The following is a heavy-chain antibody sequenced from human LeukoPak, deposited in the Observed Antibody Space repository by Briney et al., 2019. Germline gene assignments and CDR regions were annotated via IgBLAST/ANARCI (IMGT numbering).Heavy chain of an antibody. J-gene: IGHJ6*02. Sequence: ASVKVSCKASGYTFTGYYMHWVRQATGQGLEWMGWMNPNSGNTGYAQKFQGRVTMTRNTSISTAYMELSSLRSEDTAVYYCARGRYSSSWYPHYYYGMDVWGQGTTVTVSS. V-gene: IGHV1-8*02. D-gene: IGHD6-13*01. CDR1: GYTFTGYY. CDR3: ARGRYSSSWYPHYYYGMDV. CDR2: MNPNSGNT.